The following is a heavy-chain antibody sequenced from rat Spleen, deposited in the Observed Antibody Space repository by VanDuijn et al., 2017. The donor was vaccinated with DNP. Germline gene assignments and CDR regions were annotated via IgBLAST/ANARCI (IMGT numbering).Heavy chain of an antibody. CDR2: ISTSGGST. V-gene: IGHV5S13*01. CDR3: ARHYYDGSYYFDY. Sequence: EVQLVESGGGLVQPGKSLKLSCEASGSTFSHYGMAWVRQAPTKGLEWVATISTSGGSTYYRDSVKGRFTISRDNTRNTLYLQIDSLRSEDTATYYCARHYYDGSYYFDYWGQGVMVTVSS. CDR1: GSTFSHYG. J-gene: IGHJ2*01. D-gene: IGHD1-12*02.